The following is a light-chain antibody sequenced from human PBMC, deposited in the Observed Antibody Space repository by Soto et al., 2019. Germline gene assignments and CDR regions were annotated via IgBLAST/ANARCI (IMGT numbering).Light chain of an antibody. V-gene: IGLV2-14*01. J-gene: IGLJ1*01. Sequence: QSALSQPASVSGSPGQSITISCTGTSSDVGGYEYISWYQHQPGKAPKRIIYDVTNRPSGVSNRFSGSKSGNTASLTISGIQTQDEADYYCGSITSSSTSVFGTGTKVTVL. CDR2: DVT. CDR1: SSDVGGYEY. CDR3: GSITSSSTSV.